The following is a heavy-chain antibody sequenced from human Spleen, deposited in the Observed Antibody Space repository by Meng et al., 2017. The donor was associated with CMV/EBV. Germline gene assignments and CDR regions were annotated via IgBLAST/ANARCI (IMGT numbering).Heavy chain of an antibody. CDR1: GYTFNGYY. V-gene: IGHV1-2*02. CDR2: LNPNSGGT. J-gene: IGHJ4*02. CDR3: ASQADYGSGWYSVNY. Sequence: SGYTFNGYYMHWVRQAPGQGLEWMGWLNPNSGGTNYAQKFQGRVTMTRDTSISTAYMELSGLKSDDTAVYYCASQADYGSGWYSVNYWGQGTLVTVSS. D-gene: IGHD6-19*01.